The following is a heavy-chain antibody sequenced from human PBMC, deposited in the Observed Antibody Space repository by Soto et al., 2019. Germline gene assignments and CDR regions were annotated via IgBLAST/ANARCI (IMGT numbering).Heavy chain of an antibody. V-gene: IGHV3-30*03. Sequence: QVQLVESGGGVVQPGRSLRLSCAASGFTFSSYGMNWVRQAPGKGLEWVAVISYDGSNKYYADSVKGRFTISRDSSKNMLYLQMNSLRAEDTAVYYCATEDSSSWHYYYGMDVWGQGTTVTVSS. CDR1: GFTFSSYG. D-gene: IGHD6-13*01. CDR2: ISYDGSNK. CDR3: ATEDSSSWHYYYGMDV. J-gene: IGHJ6*02.